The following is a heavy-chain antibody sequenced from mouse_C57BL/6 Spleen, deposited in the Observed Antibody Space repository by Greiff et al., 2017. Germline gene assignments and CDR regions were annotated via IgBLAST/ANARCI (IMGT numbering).Heavy chain of an antibody. V-gene: IGHV1-19*01. CDR2: INPYNGGT. J-gene: IGHJ2*01. Sequence: EVQLQQSGPVLVKPGASVKMSCKASGYTFTDYYMNWVKQSHGKSLEWIGVINPYNGGTSYNQKFKGKATLTVDKSSSTAYMELNSLTSEDSAVYYCARDRDDDGDYWGQGTTLTVSS. CDR1: GYTFTDYY. D-gene: IGHD2-4*01. CDR3: ARDRDDDGDY.